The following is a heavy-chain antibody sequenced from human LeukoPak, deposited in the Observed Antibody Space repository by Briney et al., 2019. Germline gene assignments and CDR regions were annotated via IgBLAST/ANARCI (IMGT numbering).Heavy chain of an antibody. J-gene: IGHJ5*02. CDR2: INHSGST. Sequence: SETLSLTCAVYGGSFGGYYWSWIRQPPGKGLEWIGEINHSGSTNYNPSLKSRVTISVDTSKNQFSLKLSSVTAADTAVYYCARGRQGYDYVWGSYRSINWFDPWGQGTLVTVSS. V-gene: IGHV4-34*01. D-gene: IGHD3-16*02. CDR1: GGSFGGYY. CDR3: ARGRQGYDYVWGSYRSINWFDP.